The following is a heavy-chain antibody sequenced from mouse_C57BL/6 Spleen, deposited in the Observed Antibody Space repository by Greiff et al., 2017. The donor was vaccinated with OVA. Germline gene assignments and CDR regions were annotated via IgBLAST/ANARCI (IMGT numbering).Heavy chain of an antibody. CDR1: GYTFTGYW. J-gene: IGHJ3*01. CDR3: ARSLYGYDESVGVAY. V-gene: IGHV1-9*01. D-gene: IGHD2-2*01. CDR2: ILPGSGST. Sequence: QVTLKVSGAELMKPGASVKLSCKATGYTFTGYWIEWVKQRPGHGLEWIGEILPGSGSTNYNEKFKGKATFTADTSSNTAYMQLSSLTTEDSAIYYCARSLYGYDESVGVAYWGQGTLVTVSA.